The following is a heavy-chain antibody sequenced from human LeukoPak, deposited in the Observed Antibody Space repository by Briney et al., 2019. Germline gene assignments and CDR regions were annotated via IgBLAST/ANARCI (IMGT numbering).Heavy chain of an antibody. CDR1: SGSLSGYS. CDR3: TRQSGTVTPIDY. V-gene: IGHV4-34*01. D-gene: IGHD4-17*01. J-gene: IGHJ4*02. CDR2: ISHSGIT. Sequence: PSETLSLTCAVSSGSLSGYSWGWIRQPPGKGLEWVGEISHSGITNYNASLKGRVTISLKKSEIQFSLMLSSVTAADAAVYYCTRQSGTVTPIDYWSQGTLVTVSS.